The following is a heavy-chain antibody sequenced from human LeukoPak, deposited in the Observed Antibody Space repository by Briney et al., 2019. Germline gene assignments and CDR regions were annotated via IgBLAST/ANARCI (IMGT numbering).Heavy chain of an antibody. D-gene: IGHD3-10*01. CDR3: ARDYGRSRDYGMDV. CDR2: ISSSSSYV. Sequence: GGSLRLSCAASGFTFSSYSMNWVRQAPGKGLEWVSSISSSSSYVYYADSVKGRFTISRDNAKNTLYLQMNSLRAEDTAVYYCARDYGRSRDYGMDVWGQGTTVTVSS. CDR1: GFTFSSYS. V-gene: IGHV3-21*01. J-gene: IGHJ6*02.